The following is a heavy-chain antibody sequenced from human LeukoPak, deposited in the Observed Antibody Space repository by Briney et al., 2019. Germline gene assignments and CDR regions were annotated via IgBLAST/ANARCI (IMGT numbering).Heavy chain of an antibody. V-gene: IGHV4-4*09. J-gene: IGHJ4*02. CDR1: GGSISSYY. Sequence: SETLSLTCTVSGGSISSYYWSWIRQPPGKGLEWIGYIYTSGSTNYNPSLKSRVTISVDTPKNQFSLKLSSVTAADTAVYYCERRNVRGAAPRGFDYWGQGTLVTVSS. D-gene: IGHD6-6*01. CDR2: IYTSGST. CDR3: ERRNVRGAAPRGFDY.